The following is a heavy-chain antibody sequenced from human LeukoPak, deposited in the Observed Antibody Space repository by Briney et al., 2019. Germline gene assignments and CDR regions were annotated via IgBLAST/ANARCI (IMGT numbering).Heavy chain of an antibody. J-gene: IGHJ4*02. Sequence: SETLSLTCTVSGGSISSYYWSWIRQPPGKGLEWIGYIYYSGSTNYNPSLKGRVTISVDTSKNQFSLKLSSVTAADTAVYYCARLTGYSSSWLDYWGQGTLVTVSS. CDR1: GGSISSYY. D-gene: IGHD6-13*01. CDR2: IYYSGST. V-gene: IGHV4-59*08. CDR3: ARLTGYSSSWLDY.